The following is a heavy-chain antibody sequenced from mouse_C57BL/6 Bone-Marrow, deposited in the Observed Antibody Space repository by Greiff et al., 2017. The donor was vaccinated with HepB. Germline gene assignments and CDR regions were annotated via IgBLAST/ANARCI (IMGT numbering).Heavy chain of an antibody. J-gene: IGHJ2*01. Sequence: VQLKQSGPELVKPGASVKISCKASGYSFTGYYMNWVKQSPEKSLEWIGEINPSTGGTTYNQKFKAKATLTVDKSSSTAYMQLKSLTSEDSAVYYCARYSNPFDYWGQGTTLTVSS. CDR3: ARYSNPFDY. D-gene: IGHD2-5*01. V-gene: IGHV1-42*01. CDR1: GYSFTGYY. CDR2: INPSTGGT.